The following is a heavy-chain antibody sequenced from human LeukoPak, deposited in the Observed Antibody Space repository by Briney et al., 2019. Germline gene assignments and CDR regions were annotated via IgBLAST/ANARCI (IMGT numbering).Heavy chain of an antibody. V-gene: IGHV3-48*01. J-gene: IGHJ4*02. CDR2: ISSSSSTI. CDR3: ARGISYYDSSPRGY. Sequence: GGSLRLSCAASGFTFSSYSMNWVRQAPGKGLEWVSYISSSSSTIYYADSVKGRFTISRDNAKNSLYLQMNSLRAEDTAVYYCARGISYYDSSPRGYWGQGTLVTVSS. D-gene: IGHD3-22*01. CDR1: GFTFSSYS.